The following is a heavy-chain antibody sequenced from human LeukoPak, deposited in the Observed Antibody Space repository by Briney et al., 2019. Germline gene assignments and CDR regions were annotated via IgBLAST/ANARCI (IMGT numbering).Heavy chain of an antibody. Sequence: GASVKVSCKASGYTFTDYYIHWVRQAPGQGLAWMRWINSNSGDTTYAQTFQGRVTMTRDTSISTFYMDLIGLRSDDTAVYYCASDRRGGYGLDVWGQGTTVTVSS. D-gene: IGHD3-16*01. CDR3: ASDRRGGYGLDV. CDR2: INSNSGDT. J-gene: IGHJ6*02. V-gene: IGHV1-2*02. CDR1: GYTFTDYY.